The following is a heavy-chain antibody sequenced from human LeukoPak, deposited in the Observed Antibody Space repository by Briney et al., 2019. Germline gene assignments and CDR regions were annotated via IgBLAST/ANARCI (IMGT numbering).Heavy chain of an antibody. Sequence: ASVKVSCKASGYTFTSYYMHWVRQAPGQGLEWMGIINPSGGSTNYAQKFQGRVTVTRDMSTSTVYMELSSLRSEDTAVYYCAKAIRGSSGPLEHHYWGQGTLVTVSS. D-gene: IGHD6-19*01. J-gene: IGHJ4*02. CDR3: AKAIRGSSGPLEHHY. V-gene: IGHV1-46*01. CDR2: INPSGGST. CDR1: GYTFTSYY.